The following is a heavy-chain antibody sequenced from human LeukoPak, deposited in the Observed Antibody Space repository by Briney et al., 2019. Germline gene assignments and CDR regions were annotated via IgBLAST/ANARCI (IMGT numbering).Heavy chain of an antibody. J-gene: IGHJ5*02. CDR3: ARLSPAAMVRWLDP. Sequence: SETLSLTCTVSGGSISSYYWSWIRQPPEKGLEWIGYIYYSGSTNYNPSLKSRVTISVDTSKNQFSLKLSSVTAADTPVYYCARLSPAAMVRWLDPWGQGTLVTVSS. V-gene: IGHV4-59*08. CDR1: GGSISSYY. D-gene: IGHD2-2*01. CDR2: IYYSGST.